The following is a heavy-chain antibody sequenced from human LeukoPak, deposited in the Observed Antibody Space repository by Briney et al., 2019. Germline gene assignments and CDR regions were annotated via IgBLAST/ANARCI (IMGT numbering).Heavy chain of an antibody. D-gene: IGHD1-14*01. V-gene: IGHV3-7*01. CDR3: AKDPDGRRPD. CDR2: IKQDGSEK. J-gene: IGHJ4*02. CDR1: GFTFSSYW. Sequence: GGSLRLSCAASGFTFSSYWMTWVRQAPGKGLEWVANIKQDGSEKFYVDSVKGRFTISRDNAKNSLYLQMNSPRAEDTAVYYCAKDPDGRRPDWGQGTLVTVSS.